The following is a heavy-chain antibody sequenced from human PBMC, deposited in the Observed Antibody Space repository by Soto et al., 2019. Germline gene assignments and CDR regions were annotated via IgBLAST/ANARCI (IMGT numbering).Heavy chain of an antibody. J-gene: IGHJ4*02. CDR3: TTDFRLTAALPIDY. D-gene: IGHD6-13*01. CDR2: IKSKTDGGTT. Sequence: EVQLVESGGGLVKPGGSLRLSCAASGFTFSNAWMSWVRQAPGKGLEWVGRIKSKTDGGTTDYAAPVKGRFTISRDDSKHTLYLQMNSLKTEDTAVYYCTTDFRLTAALPIDYWCEGTLVTVSS. V-gene: IGHV3-15*01. CDR1: GFTFSNAW.